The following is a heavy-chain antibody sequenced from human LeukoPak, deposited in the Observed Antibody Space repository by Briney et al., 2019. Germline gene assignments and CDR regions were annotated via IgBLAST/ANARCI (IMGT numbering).Heavy chain of an antibody. J-gene: IGHJ5*02. Sequence: SETLSLTCAVYGGSFSGYYWSWIRQPPGKGLEWIGEINHSGSTNYNPSLKSRVTISVDTSKNQFSLKLSSVTAADTAVYYCARRALYYYGSGSYSWFDPWGQGTLVTVSS. CDR3: ARRALYYYGSGSYSWFDP. V-gene: IGHV4-34*01. CDR1: GGSFSGYY. CDR2: INHSGST. D-gene: IGHD3-10*01.